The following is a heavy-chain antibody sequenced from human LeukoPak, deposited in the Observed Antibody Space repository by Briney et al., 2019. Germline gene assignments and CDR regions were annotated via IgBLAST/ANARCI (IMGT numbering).Heavy chain of an antibody. CDR1: GGSISSYY. V-gene: IGHV4-59*01. D-gene: IGHD5-24*01. Sequence: PSETLSLTCTVSGGSISSYYWSWIREPPGKGLEWIGYIYYSGSTNYNPSLKSRVTISVDTSKNQFSLKLSSVTAADTAVYYCARPARDGYTYAFDIWGQGTMVTVSS. J-gene: IGHJ3*02. CDR3: ARPARDGYTYAFDI. CDR2: IYYSGST.